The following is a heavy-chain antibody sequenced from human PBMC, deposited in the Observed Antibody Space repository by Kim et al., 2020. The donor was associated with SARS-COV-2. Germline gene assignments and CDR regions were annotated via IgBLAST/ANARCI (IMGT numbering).Heavy chain of an antibody. CDR1: GFTFSSYA. CDR3: AKPGVLLWFGELAGRFDY. Sequence: GGSLRLSCAASGFTFSSYAMSWVRQAPGKGLEWVSAISGSGGSTYYADSVKGRFTISRDNSKNTLYLQMNSLRAEDTAVYYCAKPGVLLWFGELAGRFDYWGQGTLVTVSS. CDR2: ISGSGGST. D-gene: IGHD3-10*01. J-gene: IGHJ4*02. V-gene: IGHV3-23*01.